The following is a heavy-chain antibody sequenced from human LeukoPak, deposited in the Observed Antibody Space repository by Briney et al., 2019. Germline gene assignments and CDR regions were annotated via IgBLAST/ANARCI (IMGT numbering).Heavy chain of an antibody. CDR2: ISGNGVTT. Sequence: GGSLRLSCAASGFAFDDYAMHWVRQAPGKGLEWVSLISGNGVTTYYADSVKGRFTISRDNSKNSLYLQMNSLRTEDTALYYCTTGRLRGTLLDYWGQGTLVTVSS. J-gene: IGHJ4*02. CDR3: TTGRLRGTLLDY. CDR1: GFAFDDYA. V-gene: IGHV3-43*02. D-gene: IGHD4-17*01.